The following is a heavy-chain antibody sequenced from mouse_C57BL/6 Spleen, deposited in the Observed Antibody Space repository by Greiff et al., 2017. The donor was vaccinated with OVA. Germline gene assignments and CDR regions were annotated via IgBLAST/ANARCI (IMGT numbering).Heavy chain of an antibody. V-gene: IGHV1-15*01. CDR2: IDPETGGT. CDR1: GYTFTDYE. D-gene: IGHD2-4*01. CDR3: TRHYYDYDEGFAY. Sequence: QVHVKQSGAELVRPGASVTLSCKASGYTFTDYEMHWVKQTPVHGLEWIGAIDPETGGTAYNQKFKGKAILTADKSSSTAYMELRSLTSEDSAVYYCTRHYYDYDEGFAYWGQGTLVTVSA. J-gene: IGHJ3*01.